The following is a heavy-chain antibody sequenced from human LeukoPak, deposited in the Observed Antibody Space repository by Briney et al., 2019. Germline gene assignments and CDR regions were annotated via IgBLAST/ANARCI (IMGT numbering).Heavy chain of an antibody. CDR3: AREGVGLYDFWSGYHDAFDI. CDR1: GGSISSGGYY. Sequence: SQTLSLTCTVSGGSISSGGYYWSWIRQHPGKGLEWIGYIYYSGSTNYNPSLKSRVTISVDTSKNQFSLKLSSVTAADTAVYYCAREGVGLYDFWSGYHDAFDIWGQGTMVTVSS. CDR2: IYYSGST. V-gene: IGHV4-31*03. D-gene: IGHD3-3*01. J-gene: IGHJ3*02.